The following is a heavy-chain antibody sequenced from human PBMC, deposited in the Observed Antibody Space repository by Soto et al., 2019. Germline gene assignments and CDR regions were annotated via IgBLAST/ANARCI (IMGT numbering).Heavy chain of an antibody. J-gene: IGHJ4*02. D-gene: IGHD5-12*01. Sequence: PSETLSLTCTVSGGSISSYYWSWIRHPPGKGLEWIGYIYYSGSTNYNPSLKSRVTISVDTSKNQFSLKLSSVTAADTAVYYCASSFDGGYDLRVFDYWGQGTLVTVSS. CDR1: GGSISSYY. V-gene: IGHV4-59*01. CDR3: ASSFDGGYDLRVFDY. CDR2: IYYSGST.